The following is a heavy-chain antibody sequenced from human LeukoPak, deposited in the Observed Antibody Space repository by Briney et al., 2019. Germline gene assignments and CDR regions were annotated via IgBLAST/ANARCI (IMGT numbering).Heavy chain of an antibody. CDR1: GFTFSSYA. CDR2: ISGSGGST. V-gene: IGHV3-23*01. CDR3: AKHDYGGNSYYYYGMDV. Sequence: GGSLRLSCAASGFTFSSYAMSWVRQAPGKGLEWFSGISGSGGSTYYADSVKGRFTISRDNSKNTLYLQMNSLRAEDTAVYYCAKHDYGGNSYYYYGMDVWGQGTTVTVSS. D-gene: IGHD4-17*01. J-gene: IGHJ6*02.